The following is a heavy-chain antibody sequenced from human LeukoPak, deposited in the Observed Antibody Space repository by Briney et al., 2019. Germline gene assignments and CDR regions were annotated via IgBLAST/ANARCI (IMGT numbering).Heavy chain of an antibody. CDR2: IYYSGST. Sequence: SQTLSLTCTVSGGSISTGGYYWSWIRQHPGKGLEWIGYIYYSGSTNYNPSLKSRLTISIDTSKNQFSLKLTSVPAADTAVYYCARDEGGVVGSWGFDYWGQGTLVTVSS. CDR3: ARDEGGVVGSWGFDY. CDR1: GGSISTGGYY. D-gene: IGHD1-26*01. J-gene: IGHJ4*02. V-gene: IGHV4-31*03.